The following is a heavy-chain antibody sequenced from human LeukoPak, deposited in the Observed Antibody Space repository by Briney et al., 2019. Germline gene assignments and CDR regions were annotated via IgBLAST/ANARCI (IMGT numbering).Heavy chain of an antibody. CDR3: ARDLLDGDYGAFDI. D-gene: IGHD4-17*01. CDR1: GYTFTGYY. CDR2: INPNSGGT. V-gene: IGHV1-2*02. Sequence: ASVKVSCKASGYTFTGYYMHWVRQATGQGLEWMGWINPNSGGTNYAQKFQGRVTMTRDTSISTAYMELSRLRSDDTAVYYCARDLLDGDYGAFDIWGQGTMVTVSS. J-gene: IGHJ3*02.